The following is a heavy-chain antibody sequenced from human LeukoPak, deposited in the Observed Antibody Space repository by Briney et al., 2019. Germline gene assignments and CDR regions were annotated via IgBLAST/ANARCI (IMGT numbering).Heavy chain of an antibody. CDR1: GFTFSDYY. V-gene: IGHV3-11*04. CDR3: ATIDDFWSGYYTFDY. Sequence: PGGSLRLSCAASGFTFSDYYMIWIRQAPGKGLEWISYISSSGSTIFYADSVKGRFTISRDNAKNSLYLQMNSLRAEGTAVYYCATIDDFWSGYYTFDYWGQGTLVTVSS. J-gene: IGHJ4*02. D-gene: IGHD3-3*01. CDR2: ISSSGSTI.